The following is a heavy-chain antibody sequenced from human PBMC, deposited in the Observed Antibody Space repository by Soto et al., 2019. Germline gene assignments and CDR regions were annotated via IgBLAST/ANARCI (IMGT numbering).Heavy chain of an antibody. D-gene: IGHD2-2*01. Sequence: SVKVSCKASGYSFTNYGCRWGRQAPGQGLEWMGWISTYNGETKYAQKLQGRVTMTTDTSTSTAYMELRSLRSDDTAVYYCARGDCSRPSCYSIGIAAMDVWG. CDR2: ISTYNGET. CDR3: ARGDCSRPSCYSIGIAAMDV. CDR1: GYSFTNYG. V-gene: IGHV1-18*01. J-gene: IGHJ6*02.